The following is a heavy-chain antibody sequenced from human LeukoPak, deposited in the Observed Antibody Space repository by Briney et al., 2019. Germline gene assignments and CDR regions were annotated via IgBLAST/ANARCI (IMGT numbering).Heavy chain of an antibody. CDR1: VYTFTIYG. J-gene: IGHJ4*02. V-gene: IGHV1-18*01. CDR2: IDPYNGNT. D-gene: IGHD3-22*01. Sequence: GASVTVSFKASVYTFTIYGLTWVRQAPGQGMEWMGYIDPYNGNTNYAQKFQGRVTMTTDRSTNTGYMDLRSLRSDDTAVYYCARDRRGYNAILRYWGQGALVTVSS. CDR3: ARDRRGYNAILRY.